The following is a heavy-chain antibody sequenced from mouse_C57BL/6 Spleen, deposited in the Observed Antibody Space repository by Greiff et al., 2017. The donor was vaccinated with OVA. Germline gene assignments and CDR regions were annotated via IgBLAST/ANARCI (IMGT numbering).Heavy chain of an antibody. V-gene: IGHV1-63*01. CDR1: GYTFTNYW. CDR3: ARATVVAPYYFDY. Sequence: VKLMESGAELVRPGTSVKMSCKASGYTFTNYWIGWAKQRPGHGLEWIGDIYPGGGYTNYNEKFKGKATLTADKSSSTAYMQFSSLTSEDSAIYYCARATVVAPYYFDYWGQGTTLTVSS. D-gene: IGHD1-1*01. J-gene: IGHJ2*01. CDR2: IYPGGGYT.